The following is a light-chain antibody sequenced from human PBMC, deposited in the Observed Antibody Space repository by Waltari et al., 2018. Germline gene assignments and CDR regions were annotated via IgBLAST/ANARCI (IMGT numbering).Light chain of an antibody. CDR3: VSWDDSLNGEI. V-gene: IGLV1-44*01. CDR1: NSNIERNT. J-gene: IGLJ2*01. CDR2: NND. Sequence: QSVVTQPPSASGTPGQRVAISCSGSNSNIERNTVPWYQHVPGTAPKLLIYNNDQRPSGVPDRFSGSKSDFSASLAINGLQAEDEGDYYCVSWDDSLNGEIFGGGTRLTVL.